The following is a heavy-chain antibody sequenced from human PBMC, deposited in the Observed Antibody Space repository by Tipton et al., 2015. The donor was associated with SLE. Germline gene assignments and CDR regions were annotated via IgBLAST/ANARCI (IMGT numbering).Heavy chain of an antibody. CDR3: TRGRPEWLFPDFDY. V-gene: IGHV4-61*09. D-gene: IGHD3-3*01. Sequence: TLSLTCTVSGDSISGGNYYSTWIRQPAGKGLEWIGHISPTGPTNYNPSLKSRVSISVDTSKNQFSLKLRSVTAADTALYFCTRGRPEWLFPDFDYWGQGTLVTVSS. J-gene: IGHJ4*02. CDR2: ISPTGPT. CDR1: GDSISGGNYY.